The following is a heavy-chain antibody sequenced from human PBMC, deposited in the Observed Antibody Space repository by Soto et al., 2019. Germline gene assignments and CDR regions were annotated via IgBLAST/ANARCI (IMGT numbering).Heavy chain of an antibody. CDR1: EVPIASLC. CDR3: AKWSYLDF. J-gene: IGHJ4*02. V-gene: IGHV3-23*01. D-gene: IGHD3-3*01. Sequence: GPLRHCCTTSEVPIASLCMPWVRQATGKGLGWVATIGGSDGKTYYADSVKGRFSISRDTSRNTLYLQMNSLRADDTAIYYCAKWSYLDFWGQGPRDTVS. CDR2: IGGSDGKT.